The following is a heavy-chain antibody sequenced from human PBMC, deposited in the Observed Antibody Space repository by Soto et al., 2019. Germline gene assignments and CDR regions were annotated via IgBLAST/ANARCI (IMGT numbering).Heavy chain of an antibody. Sequence: EVQLVESGGGLVQPGRSLRLSCAASGFTFDDYALHWVRQAPGKGLEWVSGISWNSGSIAYAESVKGRFTISRDNAKNYLYLQMDSLRAEDTDLYYCGKGATARFLEYPDYWGQGTLVTVSS. D-gene: IGHD3-3*01. CDR3: GKGATARFLEYPDY. V-gene: IGHV3-9*01. CDR2: ISWNSGSI. J-gene: IGHJ4*02. CDR1: GFTFDDYA.